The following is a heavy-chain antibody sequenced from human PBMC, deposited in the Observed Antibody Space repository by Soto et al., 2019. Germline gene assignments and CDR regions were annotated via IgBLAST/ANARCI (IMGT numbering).Heavy chain of an antibody. D-gene: IGHD6-6*01. CDR1: WCSMSSYY. V-gene: IGHV4-59*01. J-gene: IGHJ4*02. CDR2: IYYSGST. CDR3: ARANGAARLGVDY. Sequence: SETLVRNGTCSWCSMSSYYWIWIRQPPGKGLECIGYIYYSGSTNYNPPPKSRVTISVDTSKNQFSLKLSSVTAADTAVYYCARANGAARLGVDYWGQGTLVTVSS.